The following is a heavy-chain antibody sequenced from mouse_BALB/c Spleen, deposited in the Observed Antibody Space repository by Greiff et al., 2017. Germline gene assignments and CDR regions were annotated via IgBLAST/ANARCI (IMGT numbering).Heavy chain of an antibody. D-gene: IGHD2-4*01. Sequence: EVQLQQSGAELVRSGASVKLSCTASGFNIKDYYMHWVKQRPEQGLEWIGWIDPENGDTEYAPKFQGKATMTADTSSNTAYLQLSSLTSEDTAVYYFNVEITTGYYAMDYWGQGTSVTVSS. J-gene: IGHJ4*01. CDR3: NVEITTGYYAMDY. CDR1: GFNIKDYY. V-gene: IGHV14-4*02. CDR2: IDPENGDT.